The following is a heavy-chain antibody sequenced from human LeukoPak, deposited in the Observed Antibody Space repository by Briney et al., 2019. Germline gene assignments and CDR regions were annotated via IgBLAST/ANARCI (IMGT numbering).Heavy chain of an antibody. D-gene: IGHD1-14*01. Sequence: GGSLRLSCVASGFTFSNYAMGWVRQAPGKGLEWVSAISSSGANTYYADSVKGRFTISRGNSKNTLYLQMNSLRAEDSAVYYCASYHPISEGYSFDYWGQGTLITVSS. CDR3: ASYHPISEGYSFDY. CDR2: ISSSGANT. V-gene: IGHV3-23*01. J-gene: IGHJ4*02. CDR1: GFTFSNYA.